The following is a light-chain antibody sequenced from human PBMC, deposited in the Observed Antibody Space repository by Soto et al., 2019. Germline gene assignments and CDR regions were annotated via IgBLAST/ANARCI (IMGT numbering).Light chain of an antibody. V-gene: IGKV1-12*01. CDR1: QGIGTW. CDR2: GAS. Sequence: DIKMTQSPSSVSASVGDSVTITCRASQGIGTWLAWYQQKPGQAPKLLIYGASRLQSGVPSRFSGSGSGTDFTLTITSLQPEDFATYYCHQDDSLFTFGPGTKVDIK. CDR3: HQDDSLFT. J-gene: IGKJ3*01.